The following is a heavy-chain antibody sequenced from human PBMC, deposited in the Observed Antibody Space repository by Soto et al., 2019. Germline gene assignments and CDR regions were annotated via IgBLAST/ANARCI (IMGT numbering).Heavy chain of an antibody. CDR3: ARIQIITMVRGVIDY. J-gene: IGHJ4*02. CDR2: IYYSGDT. CDR1: GGSIISGDYY. Sequence: SETLSLTCTVSGGSIISGDYYWSWIRQTPGKGLEWIGYIYYSGDTNYNPSLKSRVIISVDTSKNQFSLKLSSVTAADTAVYYCARIQIITMVRGVIDYWGQGTLVTVSS. V-gene: IGHV4-30-4*01. D-gene: IGHD3-10*01.